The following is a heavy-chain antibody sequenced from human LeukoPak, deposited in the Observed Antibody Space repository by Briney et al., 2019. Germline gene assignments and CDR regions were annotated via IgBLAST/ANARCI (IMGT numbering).Heavy chain of an antibody. CDR1: GFTFSSYS. Sequence: HPGGPLRLSCAASGFTFSSYSMNWVRQAPGKGLEWVSYITSSSTLIYYADSLKGRFTISRDNAKNSLYLQMNSLRDEDTAVYYCARDSDYLNAFDIWGQGTMVTVSS. J-gene: IGHJ3*02. V-gene: IGHV3-48*02. CDR3: ARDSDYLNAFDI. CDR2: ITSSSTLI. D-gene: IGHD4-17*01.